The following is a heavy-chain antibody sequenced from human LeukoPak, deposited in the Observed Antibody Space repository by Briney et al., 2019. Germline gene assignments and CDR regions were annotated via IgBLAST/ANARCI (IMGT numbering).Heavy chain of an antibody. J-gene: IGHJ5*02. D-gene: IGHD3-10*01. Sequence: SETLSLTCTVSGGSISGYYWSWIRQPAGKGLEWIGRIYPIGSTKYNPSLKSRVTISVDNSKNQFSLKLSSVTAADTAVYYCARGRGSGSSLNWFDPWGQGTLVTVSS. V-gene: IGHV4-4*07. CDR1: GGSISGYY. CDR2: IYPIGST. CDR3: ARGRGSGSSLNWFDP.